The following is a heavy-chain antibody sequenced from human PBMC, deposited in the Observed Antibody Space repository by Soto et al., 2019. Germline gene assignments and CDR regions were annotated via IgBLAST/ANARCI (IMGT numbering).Heavy chain of an antibody. Sequence: PGGSLRLSCGASGFAFSTYWMSWVRQAPGKGLEWVTNIKPDGSEKNYVGSVKGRFTISRDNAKNLLYLQMNSLRAEDTALYYCARDGPWAFDVWGQGTLVTVSS. CDR1: GFAFSTYW. V-gene: IGHV3-7*01. J-gene: IGHJ3*01. CDR3: ARDGPWAFDV. CDR2: IKPDGSEK.